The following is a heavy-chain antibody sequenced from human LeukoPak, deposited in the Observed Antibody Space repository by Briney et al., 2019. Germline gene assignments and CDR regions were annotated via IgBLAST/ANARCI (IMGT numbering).Heavy chain of an antibody. D-gene: IGHD6-13*01. V-gene: IGHV3-30-3*01. CDR1: GFTFSSYA. Sequence: GGSLRLSCAASGFTFSSYAMHWVRQAPGKGLEWVAVISYDGSNKYYADSVKGRLTISRDNSKNTLYLQMNSLRAEDTAVYYRARGQVYSSSWYPLDYYFDYWGQGTLVTVSS. CDR2: ISYDGSNK. CDR3: ARGQVYSSSWYPLDYYFDY. J-gene: IGHJ4*02.